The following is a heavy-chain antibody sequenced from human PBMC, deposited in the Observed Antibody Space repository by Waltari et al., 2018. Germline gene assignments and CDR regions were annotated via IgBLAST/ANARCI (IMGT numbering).Heavy chain of an antibody. CDR3: ARSGDYDDGFDI. V-gene: IGHV4-61*02. J-gene: IGHJ3*02. D-gene: IGHD4-17*01. CDR2: MYTSGTT. Sequence: QVQLQESGPGLVTVSQTLSLTFSVSGCSISSGSYYWSWIRQPAGKGLEWIGRMYTSGTTKYNASLTSRVTISVDTSKNQLSLKLSSVTAADTALYYCARSGDYDDGFDIWGQGTVVTVSS. CDR1: GCSISSGSYY.